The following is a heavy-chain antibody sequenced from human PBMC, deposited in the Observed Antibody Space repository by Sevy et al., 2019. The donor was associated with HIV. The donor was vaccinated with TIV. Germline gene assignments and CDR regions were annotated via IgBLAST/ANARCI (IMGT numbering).Heavy chain of an antibody. D-gene: IGHD2-15*01. CDR3: TTDHRRDGIVVVPFEY. J-gene: IGHJ4*02. Sequence: GGSLRLSCAASGFTFSNAWMSWVRQSPGKGLEWVGRIRSKAGGGTTDYAKIVKGKITISRDDSRDILYLQRNGLEIEETAVYYCTTDHRRDGIVVVPFEYWGQGTLVTVSS. CDR1: GFTFSNAW. V-gene: IGHV3-15*01. CDR2: IRSKAGGGTT.